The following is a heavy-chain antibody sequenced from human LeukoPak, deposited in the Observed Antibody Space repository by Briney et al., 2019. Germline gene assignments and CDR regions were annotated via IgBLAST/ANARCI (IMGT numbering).Heavy chain of an antibody. CDR2: IWYDGTNK. Sequence: GGCLRLSCAASGFTFSNYGMHWVRQAPGKGLEWVAVIWYDGTNKYYADSVKGLFPISRDNSRNTLYLQMNSLRAEDTAMYYCAKYDNSGRAGGYWGQGTLVSVSS. CDR1: GFTFSNYG. D-gene: IGHD3-22*01. J-gene: IGHJ4*02. V-gene: IGHV3-33*06. CDR3: AKYDNSGRAGGY.